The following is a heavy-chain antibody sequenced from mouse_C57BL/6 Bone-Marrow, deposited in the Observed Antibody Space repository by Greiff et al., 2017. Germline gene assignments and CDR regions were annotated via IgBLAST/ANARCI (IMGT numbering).Heavy chain of an antibody. CDR1: EYEFPSHD. CDR2: INSDGGST. V-gene: IGHV5-2*01. CDR3: AVQSPFDY. Sequence: EVMLVQSGGGLVQPGASLKLSCESNEYEFPSHDMSWVRKTPEQRLELIAAINSDGGSTYYPDTMESRFIISRDNTKKTLYLQMSSLRAEDTALYYCAVQSPFDYWGQGTTLTVSS. J-gene: IGHJ2*01.